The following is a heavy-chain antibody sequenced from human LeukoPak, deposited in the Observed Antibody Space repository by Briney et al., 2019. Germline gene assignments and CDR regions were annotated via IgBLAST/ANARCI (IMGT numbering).Heavy chain of an antibody. CDR3: ARLGSGSFNYYYDGMEV. V-gene: IGHV1-69*06. CDR2: IIPIFGTA. J-gene: IGHJ6*04. Sequence: GASVKVCCKASGGTFSSYGISWVGQAPGQGLEWMGGIIPIFGTANYAQKFQGRVTITADKSTSTAYMELSSLRSEDTAVYYCARLGSGSFNYYYDGMEVWGKGTTVTVSS. D-gene: IGHD3-10*01. CDR1: GGTFSSYG.